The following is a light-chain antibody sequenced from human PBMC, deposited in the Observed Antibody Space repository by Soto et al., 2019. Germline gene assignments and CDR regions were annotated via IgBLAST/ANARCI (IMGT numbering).Light chain of an antibody. J-gene: IGKJ2*01. V-gene: IGKV3-11*01. CDR3: QQRSNWPST. Sequence: EIVLTQSPATLSLFPGERATLSCRASQSVSRDLAWYQQKPGRAPRLLIYDVSNRATGIPARFSGSGSGTDFTLTISSLEPEDFAVYYCQQRSNWPSTFGQGTKLEIK. CDR2: DVS. CDR1: QSVSRD.